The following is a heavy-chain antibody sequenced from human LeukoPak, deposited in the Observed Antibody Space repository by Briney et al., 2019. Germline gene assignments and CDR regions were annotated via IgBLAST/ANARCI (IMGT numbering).Heavy chain of an antibody. CDR2: ISGSGGST. Sequence: GGTLRLSCAASGFTFSSYGMSWVRQAPGKGLEWVSAISGSGGSTYYADSVKGRFTISRDNSKNTLYLQMNSLRAEDTAVYYCAKDRRMVTAFDYWGRGTLVPVSS. CDR3: AKDRRMVTAFDY. D-gene: IGHD5-18*01. V-gene: IGHV3-23*01. CDR1: GFTFSSYG. J-gene: IGHJ4*02.